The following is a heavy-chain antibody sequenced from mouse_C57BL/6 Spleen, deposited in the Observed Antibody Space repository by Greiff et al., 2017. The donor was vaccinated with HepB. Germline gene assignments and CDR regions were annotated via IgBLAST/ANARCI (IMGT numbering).Heavy chain of an antibody. J-gene: IGHJ4*01. CDR2: INSDGGST. V-gene: IGHV5-2*03. Sequence: EVKVEESGGGLVQPGESLKLSCEANEYEFPSGDMCWVRKTPEKRLELVAAINSDGGSTYYPDTMERRVIISRDNTKKNLYLQMSSLRSEDTAFYYCARGAGPLDYWGQGTSVTVSS. CDR1: EYEFPSGD. CDR3: ARGAGPLDY.